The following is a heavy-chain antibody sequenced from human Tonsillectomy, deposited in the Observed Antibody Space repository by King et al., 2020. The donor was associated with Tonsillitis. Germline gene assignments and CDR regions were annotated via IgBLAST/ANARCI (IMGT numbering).Heavy chain of an antibody. D-gene: IGHD1-26*01. V-gene: IGHV3-23*04. CDR2: ISESGGGK. CDR1: GFTFSSYA. Sequence: QLVESGGGLVQPGGSLRLSCAASGFTFSSYAMSWVRQAPGKGLEWVSNISESGGGKYYADSVKGRFTISRDNSKNTLYLQMNSLRAEDTAVYYCAKDLYMTRYRTLDYGGQGTLVTVSS. CDR3: AKDLYMTRYRTLDY. J-gene: IGHJ4*02.